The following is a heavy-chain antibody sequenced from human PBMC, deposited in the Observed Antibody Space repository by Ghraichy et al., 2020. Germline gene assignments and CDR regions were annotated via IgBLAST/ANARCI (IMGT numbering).Heavy chain of an antibody. CDR3: ARGPSGRITIFGVVNGMDV. CDR1: GGSFSGYY. V-gene: IGHV4-34*01. J-gene: IGHJ6*02. CDR2: INHSGST. Sequence: SQTLSLTCAVYGGSFSGYYWSWIRQPPGKGLEWIGEINHSGSTNYNPSLKSRVTISVDTSKNQFSLKLSSVTAADTAVYYCARGPSGRITIFGVVNGMDVWGQGTTVTVSS. D-gene: IGHD3-3*01.